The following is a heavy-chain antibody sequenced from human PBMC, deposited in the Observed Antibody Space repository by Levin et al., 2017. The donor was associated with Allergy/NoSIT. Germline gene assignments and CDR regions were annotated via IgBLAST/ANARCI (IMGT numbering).Heavy chain of an antibody. CDR3: AKGYYSGRGAFDI. CDR2: ISAGGSTI. D-gene: IGHD2-15*01. Sequence: RTGGSLRLSCAASGFTFRSYSMNWVRQAPGKGLEWVSYISAGGSTIYDADSVKGRFTISRDNANNSLYLQMNSLRAEDTAIYYCAKGYYSGRGAFDIWGQGTMVTVSS. J-gene: IGHJ3*02. V-gene: IGHV3-48*01. CDR1: GFTFRSYS.